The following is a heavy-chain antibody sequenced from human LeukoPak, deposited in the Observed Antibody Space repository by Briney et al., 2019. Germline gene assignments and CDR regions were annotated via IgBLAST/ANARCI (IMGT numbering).Heavy chain of an antibody. CDR2: INHSGST. CDR3: ARTLPRYSSSSPPRDP. J-gene: IGHJ5*02. Sequence: ETLSLTCAVYGGSFSGYYWSWIRQPPGKGLEWIGEINHSGSTNYNPSLKSRVTISVDTSKNQFSLKLSSVTAADTAVYYCARTLPRYSSSSPPRDPWGQGTLVTVSS. CDR1: GGSFSGYY. D-gene: IGHD6-13*01. V-gene: IGHV4-34*01.